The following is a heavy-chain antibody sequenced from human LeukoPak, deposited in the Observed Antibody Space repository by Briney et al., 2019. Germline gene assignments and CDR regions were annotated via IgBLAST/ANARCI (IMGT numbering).Heavy chain of an antibody. CDR1: GFTFSSYW. CDR2: FKQDVSEK. CDR3: AKDLAYGDYVGAFDI. Sequence: GGSLRLSCAASGFTFSSYWMSWVRQAPGKGLEWVANFKQDVSEKYYVDSVKGRFTISRDNSKNTLYLQMNSLRAEDTAVYYCAKDLAYGDYVGAFDIWGQGTMVTVSS. D-gene: IGHD4-17*01. V-gene: IGHV3-7*01. J-gene: IGHJ3*02.